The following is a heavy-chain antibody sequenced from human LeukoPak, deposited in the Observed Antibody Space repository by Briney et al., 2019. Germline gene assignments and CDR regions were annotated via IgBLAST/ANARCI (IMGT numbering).Heavy chain of an antibody. V-gene: IGHV4-39*01. CDR2: IYYSGTT. D-gene: IGHD2-2*01. CDR1: AGSISSRNYY. Sequence: SETLSLTCSVSAGSISSRNYYWGWIRQPPGKGLEWIGSIYYSGTTYYNPSLRSRVSMSVDTSKNQFCLKLSSVTAADTAVYYCASSLRYCSSTSCYLGWFDSWGQGALVTVSS. J-gene: IGHJ5*01. CDR3: ASSLRYCSSTSCYLGWFDS.